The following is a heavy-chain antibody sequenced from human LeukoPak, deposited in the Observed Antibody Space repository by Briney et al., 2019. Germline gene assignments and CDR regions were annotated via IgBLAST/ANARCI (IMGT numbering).Heavy chain of an antibody. CDR2: ISAYNGNT. Sequence: ASVKVSCKASGYTFTSYGISWVRQAPGQGLEWMGWISAYNGNTNYAQKLQGRVTMTTDTSTSTAYMELRSLRSDDTAVYYCARASFWESPINWFDPWGQGTLVTVSS. CDR1: GYTFTSYG. D-gene: IGHD3-16*01. CDR3: ARASFWESPINWFDP. J-gene: IGHJ5*02. V-gene: IGHV1-18*01.